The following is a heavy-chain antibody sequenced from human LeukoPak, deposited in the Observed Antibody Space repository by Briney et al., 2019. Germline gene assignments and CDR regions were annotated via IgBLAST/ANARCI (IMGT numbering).Heavy chain of an antibody. V-gene: IGHV1-2*02. Sequence: ASVKVSCKASGYTFTGYYMHWVRQAPGQGLEWMGWINPNSGGTNYAQKFQGRVTMTRDTSISTAYMELSRLRSDDTAVYYCAKAINYGDHNYGMDVWGQGTTVTVSS. CDR2: INPNSGGT. D-gene: IGHD4-17*01. CDR3: AKAINYGDHNYGMDV. CDR1: GYTFTGYY. J-gene: IGHJ6*02.